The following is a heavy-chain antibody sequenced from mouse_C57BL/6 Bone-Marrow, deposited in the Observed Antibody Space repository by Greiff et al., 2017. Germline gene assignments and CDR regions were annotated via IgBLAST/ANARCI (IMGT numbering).Heavy chain of an antibody. J-gene: IGHJ4*01. CDR1: GYTFTSYW. D-gene: IGHD2-5*01. CDR2: IDPSVSYT. V-gene: IGHV1-69*01. CDR3: ARSGYSNYVYYYAMDY. Sequence: QVQLQQPGAELVMPGASVKLSCKASGYTFTSYWMHWVKQRPGQGLEWIGEIDPSVSYTNYNQKFKGKSTLTVDKSSSTAYMQLSSLTSEDSAVYYCARSGYSNYVYYYAMDYWGQGTSVTVSS.